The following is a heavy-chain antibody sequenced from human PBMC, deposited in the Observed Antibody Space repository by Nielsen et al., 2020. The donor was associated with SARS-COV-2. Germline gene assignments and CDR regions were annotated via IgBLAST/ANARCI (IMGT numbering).Heavy chain of an antibody. CDR3: ARDFTTVTTGSGGMDF. CDR1: GYTFTSYD. D-gene: IGHD4-17*01. J-gene: IGHJ6*02. V-gene: IGHV1-8*01. CDR2: MNPNSGNT. Sequence: ASVKVSCKASGYTFTSYDINWVRQATGQGLEWMGWMNPNSGNTGYAQKFQGRVTMTRNTSISTAYMELSSLRSEDTAVYYCARDFTTVTTGSGGMDFWGQGTTVTVSS.